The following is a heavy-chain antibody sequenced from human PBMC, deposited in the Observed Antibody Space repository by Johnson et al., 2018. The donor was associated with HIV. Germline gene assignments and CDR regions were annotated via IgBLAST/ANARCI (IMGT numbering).Heavy chain of an antibody. CDR3: ASGGNARGAFDI. D-gene: IGHD4-23*01. CDR1: GFTFSSYA. J-gene: IGHJ3*02. V-gene: IGHV3-30-3*01. CDR2: ISYDGSNK. Sequence: QVQLVESGGGVVKPGGSLRLSCAASGFTFSSYAMHWVRQAPCKGLEWVAVISYDGSNKYYAESVKGRFTISRDNSKNTLYLQMNSLRAEDTAVYYCASGGNARGAFDIWGQGTMVTVSS.